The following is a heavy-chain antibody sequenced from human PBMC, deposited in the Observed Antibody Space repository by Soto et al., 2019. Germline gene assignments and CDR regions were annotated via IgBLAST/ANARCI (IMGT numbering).Heavy chain of an antibody. J-gene: IGHJ4*02. V-gene: IGHV1-69*12. CDR3: ARDRGWLRSQSGADY. CDR2: IIPIFGTA. Sequence: QVQLVQSGAEVKKPGSSVKVSCKASGGTFSSYAISWVRQASGQGLEWMGGIIPIFGTANYAQKFQGRVTITADESTSTAYMEMSNLRSEDTAVYYCARDRGWLRSQSGADYWGQGTLVTVSS. CDR1: GGTFSSYA. D-gene: IGHD5-12*01.